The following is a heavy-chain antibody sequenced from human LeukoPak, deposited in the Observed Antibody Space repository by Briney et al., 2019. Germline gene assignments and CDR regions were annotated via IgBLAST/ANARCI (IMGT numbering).Heavy chain of an antibody. J-gene: IGHJ4*02. V-gene: IGHV4-39*07. CDR1: GGSISSSSYY. CDR2: VNHSGSS. Sequence: PSETLSLACTVSGGSISSSSYYWGWIRQPPGKGLEWIGEVNHSGSSNYNPSLKSRVTISVDTSKNQFSLKLRSVTAADTAVYYCARGPYGDSAPFVFDYWGQGILVTVSS. D-gene: IGHD4-17*01. CDR3: ARGPYGDSAPFVFDY.